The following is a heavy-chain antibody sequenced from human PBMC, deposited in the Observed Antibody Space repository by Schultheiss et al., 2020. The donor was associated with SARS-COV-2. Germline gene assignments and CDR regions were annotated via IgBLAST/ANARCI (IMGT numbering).Heavy chain of an antibody. CDR2: IIPIFGIA. Sequence: VKVSCKASGGTFSSYAISWVRQAPGQGLEWMGRIIPIFGIANYAQKFQGRVTITADKSTSAAYMELSSLRSEDTAVYYCARDLGVVVVVAATRMDVWGQGTTVTVSS. J-gene: IGHJ6*02. D-gene: IGHD2-15*01. CDR1: GGTFSSYA. V-gene: IGHV1-69*10. CDR3: ARDLGVVVVVAATRMDV.